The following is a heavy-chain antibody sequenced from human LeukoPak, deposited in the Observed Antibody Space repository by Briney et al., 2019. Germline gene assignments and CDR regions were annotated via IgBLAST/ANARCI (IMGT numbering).Heavy chain of an antibody. V-gene: IGHV3-23*01. J-gene: IGHJ4*02. CDR3: AKSHWVGSSGYYDY. Sequence: GGSLTLSCAASGFTFSSYAMSWVRQAPGKGLEWVSAISGSGGSTYYADSVRGRFTIPRDNSKNTLYLQMSSLRAEDTAVYYCAKSHWVGSSGYYDYWGQGTLVTVSS. CDR2: ISGSGGST. CDR1: GFTFSSYA. D-gene: IGHD3-22*01.